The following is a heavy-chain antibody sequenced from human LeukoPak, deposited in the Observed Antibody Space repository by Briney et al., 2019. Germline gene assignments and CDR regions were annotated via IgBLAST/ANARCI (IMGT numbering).Heavy chain of an antibody. CDR1: GGSISSGDYY. V-gene: IGHV4-30-4*08. Sequence: SETLSLTCTVSGGSISSGDYYWSWIRQPPGKGLEWIGYIYYSGSTYYNPSLKSRVTISVDTSKNQFSLKLSSVTAADTAVYYWARGPLEGVGYDSRHWGQGTLVTVSS. J-gene: IGHJ4*02. D-gene: IGHD3-22*01. CDR3: ARGPLEGVGYDSRH. CDR2: IYYSGST.